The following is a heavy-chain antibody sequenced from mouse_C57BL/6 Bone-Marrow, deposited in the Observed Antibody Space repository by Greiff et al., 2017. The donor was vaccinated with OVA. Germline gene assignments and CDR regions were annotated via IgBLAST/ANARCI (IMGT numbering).Heavy chain of an antibody. V-gene: IGHV1-59*01. D-gene: IGHD2-12*01. J-gene: IGHJ1*03. CDR1: GYTFTSYW. CDR2: IDPSDSYT. Sequence: QVQLQQPGAELVRPWTSVKLSCKASGYTFTSYWMHWVKQRPGQGLECIGVIDPSDSYTNYNQKFKGKATLTVDTSSSTAYMQLSSLTSEDSAVYYCARVYRGHGYFDVWGTGTTVTVSS. CDR3: ARVYRGHGYFDV.